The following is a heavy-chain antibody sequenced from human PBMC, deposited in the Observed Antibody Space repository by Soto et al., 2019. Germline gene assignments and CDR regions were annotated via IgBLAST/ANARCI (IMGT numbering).Heavy chain of an antibody. D-gene: IGHD5-12*01. J-gene: IGHJ4*02. V-gene: IGHV3-23*01. CDR1: GFTFSSYA. Sequence: EVQLLESGGGLVQPGGSLRLSCAASGFTFSSYAMSWVRQAPGKGLEWVSAISGSGGSTYYADSAKGRFTISRDNSKNTLYLQMNSLRAEDTAVYYCAKDGEWLRTSMLDYWGQGTLVTVSS. CDR2: ISGSGGST. CDR3: AKDGEWLRTSMLDY.